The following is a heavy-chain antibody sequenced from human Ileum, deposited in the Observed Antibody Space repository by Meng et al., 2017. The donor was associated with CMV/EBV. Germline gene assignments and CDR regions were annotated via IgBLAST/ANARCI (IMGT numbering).Heavy chain of an antibody. CDR1: GGSLTSYY. V-gene: IGHV4-4*07. CDR3: ARAAARGVPVDL. D-gene: IGHD3-10*01. Sequence: QLQLQESGPNLLPPSETLSLTCTVTGGSLTSYYWTWIRQPAGKGLEWIGRIHPTGTTDDNPSLRSRVSMSLDKSKNQFSLKLTSVTAADTAVYYCARAAARGVPVDLWGQGTLVTVSS. CDR2: IHPTGTT. J-gene: IGHJ5*02.